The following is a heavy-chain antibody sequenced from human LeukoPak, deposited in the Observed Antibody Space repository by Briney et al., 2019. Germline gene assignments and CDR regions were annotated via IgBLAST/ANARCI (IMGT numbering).Heavy chain of an antibody. D-gene: IGHD6-13*01. CDR2: ISAYNGNT. V-gene: IGHV1-18*01. CDR3: ARGSSWYIDYFDY. Sequence: EASVKVSCKASVYTFTSYFISWVRQAPRQGLEWMGWISAYNGNTNYAQKLQGRVTMTTDTSTSTAYMELRSLRSYDTAVYYCARGSSWYIDYFDYWGQGTLVTVSS. J-gene: IGHJ4*02. CDR1: VYTFTSYF.